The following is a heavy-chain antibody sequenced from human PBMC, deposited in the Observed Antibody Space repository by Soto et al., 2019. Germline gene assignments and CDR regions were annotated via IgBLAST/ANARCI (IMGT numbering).Heavy chain of an antibody. Sequence: SETLSLTCTVSGGSFSPNYWAWIRQPPGKGLEWIGEIYHSESTNYNPSLKSRVTISVDKSKNQFSLKMNSVTAADTAVYYCARSIAARTPDGFDFWGRGTLVTVSS. CDR3: ARSIAARTPDGFDF. D-gene: IGHD6-6*01. CDR2: IYHSEST. J-gene: IGHJ4*02. V-gene: IGHV4-34*01. CDR1: GGSFSPNY.